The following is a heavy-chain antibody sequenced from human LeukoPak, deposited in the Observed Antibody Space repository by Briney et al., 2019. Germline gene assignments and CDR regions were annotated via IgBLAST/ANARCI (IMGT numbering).Heavy chain of an antibody. J-gene: IGHJ4*02. Sequence: GGSLRLSCSASGFTFSSYAMHWVRQAPGKGLEWVAVIWYDGSNKYYADSVKGRFTISRDNSKNTLYLQMNSLRAEDTAVYYCARGNPYCGGDCYRGFDYWGQGTLVTVSS. V-gene: IGHV3-33*08. CDR2: IWYDGSNK. CDR3: ARGNPYCGGDCYRGFDY. CDR1: GFTFSSYA. D-gene: IGHD2-21*02.